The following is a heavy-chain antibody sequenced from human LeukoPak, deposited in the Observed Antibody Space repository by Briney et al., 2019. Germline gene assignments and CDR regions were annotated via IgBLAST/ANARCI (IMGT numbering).Heavy chain of an antibody. Sequence: ASVKVSCKASGYTFTSYGISWVRQAPGQGLEWMGWISAYNGNTNYAQKLQGRVTMTTDTSTSTPYMELRSLRSDDTAVYYCARVDDYVWGSYHTFDYWGQGTLVTVSS. J-gene: IGHJ4*02. D-gene: IGHD3-16*02. CDR3: ARVDDYVWGSYHTFDY. V-gene: IGHV1-18*01. CDR1: GYTFTSYG. CDR2: ISAYNGNT.